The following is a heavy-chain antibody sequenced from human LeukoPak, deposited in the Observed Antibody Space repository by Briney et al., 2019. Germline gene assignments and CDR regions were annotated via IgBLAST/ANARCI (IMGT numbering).Heavy chain of an antibody. CDR1: GYSISSGYY. D-gene: IGHD6-19*01. J-gene: IGHJ4*02. Sequence: PSETLSLTCTVSGYSISSGYYWGWIRQPPGKGLEWIGSIYHSGSTYYNPSLKSRVTISVDTSKNRFSLKLSSVTAADTAVYYCARVRAVAGHYFDYWGQGTLVTVSS. CDR2: IYHSGST. CDR3: ARVRAVAGHYFDY. V-gene: IGHV4-38-2*02.